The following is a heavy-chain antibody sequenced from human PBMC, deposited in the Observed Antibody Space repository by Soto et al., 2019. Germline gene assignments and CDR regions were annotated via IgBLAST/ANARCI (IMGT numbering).Heavy chain of an antibody. CDR3: AHRTIWSDAFAI. D-gene: IGHD3-10*01. CDR2: IYWNDDK. CDR1: GFSLSTSGVG. Sequence: QITLKESGPTLVKPTQTLTLTCTFSGFSLSTSGVGVGLIRQPPGKALEWLALIYWNDDKRYSPSLKSSLTITKDTSKNQVVLTVTNMDPVDTATYYCAHRTIWSDAFAIWGQGTMVTVSS. V-gene: IGHV2-5*01. J-gene: IGHJ3*02.